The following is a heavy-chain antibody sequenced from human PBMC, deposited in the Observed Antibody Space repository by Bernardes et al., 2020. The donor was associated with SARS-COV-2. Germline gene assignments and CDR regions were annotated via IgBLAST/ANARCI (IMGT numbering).Heavy chain of an antibody. CDR3: ARDGGSSWNPSGAFDM. D-gene: IGHD6-13*01. Sequence: GGSLRLSCAVSAPSVSDYAMNWVRQAPGKGLEWVASISGSGTTYYTDSVEGRFTISRDNSKTTLFLQMNSLRVEDTAVYYCARDGGSSWNPSGAFDMWGQGTMVTVSS. J-gene: IGHJ3*02. CDR1: APSVSDYA. CDR2: ISGSGTT. V-gene: IGHV3-23*01.